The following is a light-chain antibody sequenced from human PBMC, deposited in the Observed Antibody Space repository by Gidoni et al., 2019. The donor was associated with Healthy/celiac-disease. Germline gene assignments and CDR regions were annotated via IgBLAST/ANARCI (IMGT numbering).Light chain of an antibody. CDR2: GAS. Sequence: DIVLTQSPGTLSLSPGERATLSCRASQSVSRSYLAWYQQKPGQAPRLLIYGASSRATGIPDRFSGSGSGTDFTLTISRLEPEDFAVYYCQQYGSPYTFGQGTKLEIK. CDR1: QSVSRSY. J-gene: IGKJ2*01. CDR3: QQYGSPYT. V-gene: IGKV3-20*01.